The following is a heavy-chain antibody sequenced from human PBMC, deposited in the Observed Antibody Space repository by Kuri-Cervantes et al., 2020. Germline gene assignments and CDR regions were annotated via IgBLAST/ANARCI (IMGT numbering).Heavy chain of an antibody. J-gene: IGHJ6*02. CDR1: GDSVSSNSAA. D-gene: IGHD6-6*01. CDR3: AIGTVDSSSSVASLYYGMDV. CDR2: TYYRSKWYN. Sequence: SETLSLTCAISGDSVSSNSAAWNWIRQSPSRGLEWLGRTYYRSKWYNDYAVSVKSRITINPDTSKNQFSLQLNSVTPEDTAVYYCAIGTVDSSSSVASLYYGMDVWGQGTTVTVSS. V-gene: IGHV6-1*01.